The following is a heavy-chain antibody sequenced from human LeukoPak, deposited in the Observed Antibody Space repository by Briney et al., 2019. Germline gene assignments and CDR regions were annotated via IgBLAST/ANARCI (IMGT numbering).Heavy chain of an antibody. CDR1: GFTFSSYA. J-gene: IGHJ4*02. V-gene: IGHV3-30-3*01. D-gene: IGHD3-16*01. CDR2: ISYDGSNK. CDR3: AKAHVSGINY. Sequence: GALRLSCAASGFTFSSYAMHWVRQAPGKGLEWVAVISYDGSNKYYADSVKGRFTISRDNSKNTLYLQMNSLRAEDTAVYYCAKAHVSGINYWGQGTLVTVSS.